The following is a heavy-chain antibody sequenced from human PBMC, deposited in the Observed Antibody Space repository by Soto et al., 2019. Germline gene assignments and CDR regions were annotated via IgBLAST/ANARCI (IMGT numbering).Heavy chain of an antibody. CDR2: IIPILGIA. J-gene: IGHJ6*02. D-gene: IGHD6-19*01. Sequence: QVQLVQSGAEVKKPGSSVKVSCKASGGTFSSYTISWVRQAPGQGLEWMGRIIPILGIANYAQKFQGRVTITADKSTSTAYMERSSLRSEDTAVYYCARVWAVAGLNYYYYYGMDVWGQGTTVTVSS. V-gene: IGHV1-69*02. CDR1: GGTFSSYT. CDR3: ARVWAVAGLNYYYYYGMDV.